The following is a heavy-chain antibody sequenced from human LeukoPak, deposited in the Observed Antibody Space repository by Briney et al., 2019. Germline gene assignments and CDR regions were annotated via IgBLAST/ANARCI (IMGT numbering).Heavy chain of an antibody. Sequence: PGGSLRLSCAAPGFTFSTFSRSWMSWVRQAPGKGLEWVAAISDTGELTYSADSVRGRFAISRDNSKNTVFLQMSRLRAEDTALYYCAKGGLRFGYSFGDWGQGTLVTVSS. CDR1: GFTFSTFSRSW. CDR3: AKGGLRFGYSFGD. V-gene: IGHV3-23*01. CDR2: ISDTGELT. D-gene: IGHD3-16*01. J-gene: IGHJ4*02.